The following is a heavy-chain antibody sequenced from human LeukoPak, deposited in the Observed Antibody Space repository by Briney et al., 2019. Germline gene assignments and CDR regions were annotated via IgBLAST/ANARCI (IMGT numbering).Heavy chain of an antibody. J-gene: IGHJ6*03. CDR1: GFTFSSYW. V-gene: IGHV3-7*01. Sequence: SGGPLRLSCAASGFTFSSYWMSWVRQAPGKGLEWVANIKQDGSEKYYVDSVKGRFTISRDNAKNSLYLQMNSLRAEDTAVYYCARIAAAYYYYYMDVWGKGTTVTVSS. D-gene: IGHD6-13*01. CDR3: ARIAAAYYYYYMDV. CDR2: IKQDGSEK.